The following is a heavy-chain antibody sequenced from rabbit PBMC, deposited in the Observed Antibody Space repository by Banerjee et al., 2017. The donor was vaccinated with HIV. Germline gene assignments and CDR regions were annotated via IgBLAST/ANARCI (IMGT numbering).Heavy chain of an antibody. CDR1: GFDFSTYG. CDR2: ITYGGSA. J-gene: IGHJ4*01. Sequence: QEQLVESGGGLVQPGGSLKLSCKASGFDFSTYGVNWVRQAPGKGLEWIGYITYGGSASPGGWVRGRSTFPRHNAQNTLYLQLNSLTAADTATYFCVRFASYNDLWGQGTLVTVS. V-gene: IGHV1S47*01. CDR3: VRFASYNDL. D-gene: IGHD6-1*01.